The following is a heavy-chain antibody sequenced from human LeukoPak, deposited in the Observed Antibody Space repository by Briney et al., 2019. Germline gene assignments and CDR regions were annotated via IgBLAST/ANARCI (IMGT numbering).Heavy chain of an antibody. CDR3: TTLTGDSDGFDI. Sequence: GGSLRLSCAASGFTFSDYYMSWIRQAPGKGLEGVSYISSSGSTIYYADSVKGRFTISRDNAKNSLYLQMNSLRAEDTAVYYCTTLTGDSDGFDIWGQGTRVTVSS. J-gene: IGHJ3*02. CDR2: ISSSGSTI. D-gene: IGHD7-27*01. V-gene: IGHV3-11*04. CDR1: GFTFSDYY.